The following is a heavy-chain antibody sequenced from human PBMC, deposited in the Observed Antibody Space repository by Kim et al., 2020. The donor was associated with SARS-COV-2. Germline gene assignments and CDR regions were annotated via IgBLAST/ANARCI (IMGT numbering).Heavy chain of an antibody. CDR1: GGSISSYY. V-gene: IGHV4-59*01. CDR2: IYYTGST. Sequence: SETLSLTCTVSGGSISSYYWSWIRQPPGKGLEWIGYIYYTGSTNYNPSLKSRVTISVDTSKSQFSLKLSSVTTADTAVYYCARDGLDYYDSSAYSWYFDLWGRGALVTVSS. J-gene: IGHJ2*01. CDR3: ARDGLDYYDSSAYSWYFDL. D-gene: IGHD3-22*01.